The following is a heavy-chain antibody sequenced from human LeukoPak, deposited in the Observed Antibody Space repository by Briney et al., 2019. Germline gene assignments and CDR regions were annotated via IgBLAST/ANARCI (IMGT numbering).Heavy chain of an antibody. Sequence: SVKVSCKASGGTFSSCIFSWVRQAPGQGLEWMGRIIPILGIANYAQKFQGRVTITADKSTSTAYMELSSLRSEDTGVYYCASTYSSSSGASFDYWGQGTLVTVSS. V-gene: IGHV1-69*02. CDR3: ASTYSSSSGASFDY. D-gene: IGHD6-6*01. J-gene: IGHJ4*02. CDR1: GGTFSSCI. CDR2: IIPILGIA.